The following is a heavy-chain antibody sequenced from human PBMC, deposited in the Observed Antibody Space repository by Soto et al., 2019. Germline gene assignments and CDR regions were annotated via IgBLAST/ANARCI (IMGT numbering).Heavy chain of an antibody. CDR2: VKSRPHGGTP. D-gene: IGHD3-3*01. J-gene: IGHJ1*01. V-gene: IGHV3-15*05. CDR3: TEDRYGVWTVYYFHH. Sequence: PGGSLRLSCAVSGLPFNDAWFSWVRQAPGKGLEWVGRVKSRPHGGTPDYGAFVKGRFTISRDDSKNTVELYMSGLQTDDTGVSYCTEDRYGVWTVYYFHHWGPGAPVTVSS. CDR1: GLPFNDAW.